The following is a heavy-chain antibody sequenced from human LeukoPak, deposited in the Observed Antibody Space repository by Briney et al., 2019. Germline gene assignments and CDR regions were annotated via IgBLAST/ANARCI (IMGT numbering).Heavy chain of an antibody. Sequence: AGGSLRLSCAASGFTFSSYGMHWVRQAPGKGLEWVAVISYGATSTYYADSVKGRFTISRDNSKNTLYLQMNSLRDDDTAVYYCARDEGIASYFDYWGQGTLVTVSS. CDR2: ISYGATST. V-gene: IGHV3-30*03. CDR3: ARDEGIASYFDY. D-gene: IGHD6-13*01. J-gene: IGHJ4*02. CDR1: GFTFSSYG.